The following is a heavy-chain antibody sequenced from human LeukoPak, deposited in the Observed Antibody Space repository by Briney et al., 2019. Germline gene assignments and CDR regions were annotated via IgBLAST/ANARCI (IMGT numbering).Heavy chain of an antibody. CDR1: GGSFSGYY. V-gene: IGHV4-34*01. D-gene: IGHD1-26*01. J-gene: IGHJ6*03. CDR3: ARVMGSSGSYYYYYYMDV. CDR2: INHSGST. Sequence: SETLSLTCAVYGGSFSGYYWSWIRQPPGKGLEWIGEINHSGSTNYNPSLKSRVTISVDTSKNQFSLKLSSVTAAGTAVYYCARVMGSSGSYYYYYYMDVWGKGTTVTVSS.